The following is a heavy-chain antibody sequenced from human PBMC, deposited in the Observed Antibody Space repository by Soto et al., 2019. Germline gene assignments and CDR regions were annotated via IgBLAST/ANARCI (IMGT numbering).Heavy chain of an antibody. J-gene: IGHJ4*02. V-gene: IGHV3-23*01. CDR3: AKGLGGGSTSPR. D-gene: IGHD2-2*01. Sequence: EVQLLESGGGLVQPGGSLRLSCAASGLTFSSYDMNWVRQAPGKGLEWVSDISGSGGTYYADSVKGRFIISRDNSKNTLFLQMNSLSVEDTAVYYCAKGLGGGSTSPRWGQGTLVTVSS. CDR2: ISGSGGT. CDR1: GLTFSSYD.